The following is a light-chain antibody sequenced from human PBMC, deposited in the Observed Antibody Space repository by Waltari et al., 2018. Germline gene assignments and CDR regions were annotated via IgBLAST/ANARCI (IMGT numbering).Light chain of an antibody. V-gene: IGLV6-57*04. CDR3: QSYDSRIV. J-gene: IGLJ2*01. CDR2: EDN. CDR1: SGSIATSF. Sequence: FVLTQPHSVSEYPGQSVTISCTRSSGSIATSFVQWYQKRPGRTPTTVISEDNQRPSGVPERFSGSIDTSSQSASLTISGLRSDDEADYYCQSYDSRIVFGGGTKLTVL.